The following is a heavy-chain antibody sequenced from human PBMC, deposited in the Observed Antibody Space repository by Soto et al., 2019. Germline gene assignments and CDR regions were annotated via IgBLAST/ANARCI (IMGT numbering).Heavy chain of an antibody. V-gene: IGHV3-30*03. Sequence: QVQLVESGGGVVQPGRSLRLSCAASGFTFSSYGMHWVRQAPGKWLEWVAVISYDGSNKYYADSVKGRFTISRDNSKNTLYLQMNSLRAEDTAVYYCAQARFLEWLLDYWGQGTLVTVSS. CDR1: GFTFSSYG. D-gene: IGHD3-3*01. CDR3: AQARFLEWLLDY. CDR2: ISYDGSNK. J-gene: IGHJ4*02.